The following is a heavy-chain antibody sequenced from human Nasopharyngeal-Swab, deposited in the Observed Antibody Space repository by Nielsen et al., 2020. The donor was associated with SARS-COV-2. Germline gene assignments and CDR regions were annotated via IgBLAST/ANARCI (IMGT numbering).Heavy chain of an antibody. CDR3: ASEGSGVFGVVIDAFDI. V-gene: IGHV1-24*01. CDR1: GYTLTVLP. Sequence: ASVKVSCKVSGYTLTVLPIHWVRQAPGKGLEWMGTVVPEDGEPIYAQNFQGRVTMTEDTSTYTAYLELSSLRSEDTAVYYCASEGSGVFGVVIDAFDIWGPGTLVTVSS. J-gene: IGHJ3*02. CDR2: VVPEDGEP. D-gene: IGHD3-3*01.